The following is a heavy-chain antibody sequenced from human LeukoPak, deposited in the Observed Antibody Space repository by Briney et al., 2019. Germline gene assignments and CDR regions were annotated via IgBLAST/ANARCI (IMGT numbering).Heavy chain of an antibody. V-gene: IGHV3-30*18. Sequence: LXXSXXASGFXFSTYGMHWVRQAPGKGLEWVAVISYDGRKKYYADSVKGRFTISRDNSKNTLDLQMNSLRAEDTAVYYCSKATPPRDGSNPDYWGQGTLVTVSS. D-gene: IGHD5-24*01. CDR3: SKATPPRDGSNPDY. J-gene: IGHJ4*02. CDR2: ISYDGRKK. CDR1: GFXFSTYG.